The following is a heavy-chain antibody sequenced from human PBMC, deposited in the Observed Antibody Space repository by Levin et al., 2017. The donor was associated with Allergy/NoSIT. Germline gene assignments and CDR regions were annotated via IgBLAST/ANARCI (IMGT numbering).Heavy chain of an antibody. D-gene: IGHD6-19*01. V-gene: IGHV3-30*18. CDR2: ISSDGRKK. CDR3: AKDVYSSGWYPLGNDAFEM. J-gene: IGHJ3*02. Sequence: SCAASGFTFSSYGMHWVRQAPGKGLEWVAVISSDGRKKFYADSVKGRFTISRDNSKNTLDLQMNSLRAEDTAVYYCAKDVYSSGWYPLGNDAFEMWGQGTKVSVSS. CDR1: GFTFSSYG.